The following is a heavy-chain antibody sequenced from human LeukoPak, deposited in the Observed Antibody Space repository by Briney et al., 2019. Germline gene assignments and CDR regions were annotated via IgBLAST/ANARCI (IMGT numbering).Heavy chain of an antibody. CDR1: GFTFSSYW. J-gene: IGHJ4*02. V-gene: IGHV3-74*01. Sequence: GGSLRLSCAASGFTFSSYWMHWVRQAPGKGLVWVSRINSDGSSTSYADSVKGRFTISRDNSKNTLYLQMNSLRVDDTAVYYCAKDAGGSAWYYFDYWGQGTLVTVSS. D-gene: IGHD6-19*01. CDR3: AKDAGGSAWYYFDY. CDR2: INSDGSST.